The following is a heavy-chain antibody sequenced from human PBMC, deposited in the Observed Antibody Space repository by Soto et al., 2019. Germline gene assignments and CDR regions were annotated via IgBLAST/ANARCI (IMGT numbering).Heavy chain of an antibody. CDR1: GYTFTSYG. V-gene: IGHV1-18*01. D-gene: IGHD6-19*01. Sequence: ASVKVSCKASGYTFTSYGISWVRQAPGQGLEWMGWISAYNGNTNYAQKLQGRVTMTTDTSTSTAYMEMRSLRSDDTALYYCARDWQWLVPGNAFDIWGQGTMVTVSS. CDR3: ARDWQWLVPGNAFDI. J-gene: IGHJ3*02. CDR2: ISAYNGNT.